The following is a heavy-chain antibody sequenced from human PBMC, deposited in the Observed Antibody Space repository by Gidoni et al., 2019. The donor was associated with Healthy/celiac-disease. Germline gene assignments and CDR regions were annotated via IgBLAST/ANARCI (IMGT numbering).Heavy chain of an antibody. D-gene: IGHD2-2*01. CDR1: GYTFTSYG. CDR2: ISAYNGNT. J-gene: IGHJ4*02. Sequence: QVQLVQSGAEVKKPGASVKVSCKASGYTFTSYGISWVRQAPGQGLEWMGWISAYNGNTNYAQKLQGRVTMTTNTATITAYMELRSLRSDDTAVYYCARGSGYCSSTSCYVVDYWGQGTLVTVSS. CDR3: ARGSGYCSSTSCYVVDY. V-gene: IGHV1-18*01.